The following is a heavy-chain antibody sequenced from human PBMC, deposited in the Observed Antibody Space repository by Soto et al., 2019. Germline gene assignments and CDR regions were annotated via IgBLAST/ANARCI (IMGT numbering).Heavy chain of an antibody. J-gene: IGHJ4*02. V-gene: IGHV3-48*01. CDR2: ISSSSSTI. Sequence: GGSLRLSCAASGFTFSSYSMNWVRQAPGKGLEWVSYISSSSSTIYYADSVKGRFTISRDNAKNSLYLQMNSLRAEDTAVYYCARDPGEWGLMVYANWGQGTLVTVSS. CDR3: ARDPGEWGLMVYAN. CDR1: GFTFSSYS. D-gene: IGHD2-8*01.